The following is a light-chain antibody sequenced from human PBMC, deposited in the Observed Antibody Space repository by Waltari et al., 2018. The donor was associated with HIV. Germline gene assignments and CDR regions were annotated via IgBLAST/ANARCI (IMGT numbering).Light chain of an antibody. V-gene: IGLV2-23*02. CDR1: SSDVGSYNL. CDR3: CSYAGSSTFNWV. Sequence: QPALTQPASVSGSPGQSITISCTGPSSDVGSYNLVSWYQQHPGKAPKLMIYEVSKRPSGVSNRFSGSRSGNTASLTISGLQAEDEADYYCCSYAGSSTFNWVFGGGTKLTVL. CDR2: EVS. J-gene: IGLJ3*02.